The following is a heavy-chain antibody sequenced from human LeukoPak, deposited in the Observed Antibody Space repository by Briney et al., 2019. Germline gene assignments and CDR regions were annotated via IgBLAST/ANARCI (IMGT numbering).Heavy chain of an antibody. V-gene: IGHV3-23*01. CDR2: ISGSDGGT. CDR3: ARDRGSGAFDN. Sequence: GGSLRLSCVASGFTFGSAAMTWVRQAPAKGLEWVSGISGSDGGTYYADSVKGRFTISRDNSKNTLYLQMNSLRVEDTAIYYCARDRGSGAFDNWGQGTLVTVSS. J-gene: IGHJ4*02. CDR1: GFTFGSAA. D-gene: IGHD2-8*02.